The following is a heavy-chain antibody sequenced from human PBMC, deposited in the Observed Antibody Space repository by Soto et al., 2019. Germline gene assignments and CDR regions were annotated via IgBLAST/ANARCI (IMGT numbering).Heavy chain of an antibody. D-gene: IGHD1-20*01. V-gene: IGHV3-33*06. Sequence: PGGSMRLSCAASGFTFSSYGMHWVRQAPGKGLEWVAVIWYDGSNKYCADSVKGRFTISRDNSKNTLYLQMSSLRAEDTAVYYCAKGTQTVPITGIFFDYWGQGTLVTVSS. J-gene: IGHJ4*02. CDR3: AKGTQTVPITGIFFDY. CDR1: GFTFSSYG. CDR2: IWYDGSNK.